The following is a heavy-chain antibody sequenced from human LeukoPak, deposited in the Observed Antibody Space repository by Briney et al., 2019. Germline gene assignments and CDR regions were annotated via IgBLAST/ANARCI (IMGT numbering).Heavy chain of an antibody. J-gene: IGHJ4*02. D-gene: IGHD3-22*01. V-gene: IGHV3-48*01. CDR2: ISGSSTTI. CDR3: ARAEPYYDSSVFDY. CDR1: GFTFSNYS. Sequence: PGGSLRLSCAASGFTFSNYSMNWVRQAPGKGLEWISYISGSSTTIYYADSVRGRFTISRDNAKDSLYLQMNSLRAEDTAVYYCARAEPYYDSSVFDYWGQGTLVTVSS.